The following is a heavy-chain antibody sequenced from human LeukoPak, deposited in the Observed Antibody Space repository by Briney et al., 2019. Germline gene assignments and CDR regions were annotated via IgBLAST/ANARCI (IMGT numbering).Heavy chain of an antibody. D-gene: IGHD2-2*01. CDR2: IYYSGST. CDR3: ARGLGVVPAGGY. V-gene: IGHV4-39*01. CDR1: SGSISS. J-gene: IGHJ4*02. Sequence: SETLSLTCTVSSGSISSWVWIRQPPGKGLELIGTIYYSGSTYYNPSLQSRVSISVDTSKSQFSLKLSSVTAADTAVYYCARGLGVVPAGGYWGQGTLVTVSS.